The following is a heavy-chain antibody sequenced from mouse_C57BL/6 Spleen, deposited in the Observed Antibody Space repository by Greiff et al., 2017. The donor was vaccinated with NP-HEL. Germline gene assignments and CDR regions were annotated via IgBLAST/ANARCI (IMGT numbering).Heavy chain of an antibody. D-gene: IGHD2-2*01. V-gene: IGHV1-81*01. CDR3: AREAVTTWFSY. CDR2: IYPRSGNT. J-gene: IGHJ2*01. CDR1: GYTFTSYG. Sequence: QVQLKQSGAELARPGASVKLSCKASGYTFTSYGISWVKQRTGQGLEWIGEIYPRSGNTYYNEKFKGKATLTADKSSSTAYMELRSLTSEDSAVYFCAREAVTTWFSYWGQGTTLTVSS.